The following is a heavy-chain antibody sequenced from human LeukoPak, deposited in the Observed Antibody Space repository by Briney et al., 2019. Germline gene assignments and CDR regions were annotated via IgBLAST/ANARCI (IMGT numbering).Heavy chain of an antibody. Sequence: ASAKVSCKASGYSFTSSGFTWVRQAPGQGLEWMGWTSAYTGNTNYAQKLQGRVTMTTVTSTTTAYMELRSLISDDTAVYYCARIYFGSGSFAFDIWGQGTMVTVSS. V-gene: IGHV1-18*01. CDR3: ARIYFGSGSFAFDI. CDR1: GYSFTSSG. CDR2: TSAYTGNT. J-gene: IGHJ3*02. D-gene: IGHD3-10*01.